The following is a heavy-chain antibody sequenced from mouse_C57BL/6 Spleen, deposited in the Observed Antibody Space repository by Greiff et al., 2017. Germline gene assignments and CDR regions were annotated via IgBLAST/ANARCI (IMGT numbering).Heavy chain of an antibody. D-gene: IGHD1-1*01. CDR3: ARDGGTLVNWYFDV. J-gene: IGHJ1*03. Sequence: VQLQQSGPGLVKPSQSLSLTCSVTGYSITSGYYWNWIRQFPGNKLEWMGYISYDGSNNYNPSLKNRISITRDTSKNQFFLKLNSVTTEDTATYYCARDGGTLVNWYFDVWGTGTTVTVSS. CDR1: GYSITSGYY. CDR2: ISYDGSN. V-gene: IGHV3-6*01.